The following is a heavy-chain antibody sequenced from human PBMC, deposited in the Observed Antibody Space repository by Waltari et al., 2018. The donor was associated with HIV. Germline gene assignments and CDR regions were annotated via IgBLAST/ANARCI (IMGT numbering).Heavy chain of an antibody. CDR3: ARHAGSSSQGFDY. V-gene: IGHV5-51*01. D-gene: IGHD6-6*01. Sequence: DVQLVQSGAAVKKPGESLRISCKGSGYSFTSYWIGRVGQMPGKGLEWMGIIYPGDSDTRYSPSFQGQVTISADKSISTADLQWSSLKASDTAMYYCARHAGSSSQGFDYWGQGTLVTVSS. CDR2: IYPGDSDT. J-gene: IGHJ4*02. CDR1: GYSFTSYW.